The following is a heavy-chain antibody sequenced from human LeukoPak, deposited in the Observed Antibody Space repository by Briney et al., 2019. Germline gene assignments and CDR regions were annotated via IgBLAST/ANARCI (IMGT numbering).Heavy chain of an antibody. CDR1: GFTFSSYA. CDR2: ISGSGGST. CDR3: AKDLYYYDSSGYSH. V-gene: IGHV3-23*01. D-gene: IGHD3-22*01. J-gene: IGHJ4*02. Sequence: GGSLRLSCAASGFTFSSYAMSWVRQAPGKGLEWVSAISGSGGSTYYADSVKGRFTISRDNSKNTLYLQMSSLRAEDTAVYYCAKDLYYYDSSGYSHWGQGTLVTVSS.